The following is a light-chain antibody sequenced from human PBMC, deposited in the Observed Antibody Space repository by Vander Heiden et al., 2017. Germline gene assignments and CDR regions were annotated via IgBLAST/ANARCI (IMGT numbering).Light chain of an antibody. V-gene: IGLV2-14*03. J-gene: IGLJ2*01. CDR2: DVS. Sequence: QSALTQPAPVSGLAGQSITISCTGTSSDVGGYNYVSWYQQHPGKAPKVMIYDVSNRPSGVSNRFSGSKSGNTASLTISGLQAEDEADYYCTSYTSRTTWVFGGGTKLTVL. CDR3: TSYTSRTTWV. CDR1: SSDVGGYNY.